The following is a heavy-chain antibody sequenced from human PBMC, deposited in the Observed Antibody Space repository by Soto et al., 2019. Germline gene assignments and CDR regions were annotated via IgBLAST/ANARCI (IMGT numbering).Heavy chain of an antibody. V-gene: IGHV3-30-3*01. CDR1: GFTFSSYA. CDR2: ISYDGSNK. CDR3: ARWGLVVPAAIPDLADGNYYGMDV. J-gene: IGHJ6*02. Sequence: QVQLVESGGGVVQPGRSLRLSCAASGFTFSSYAMHWVRQAPGKGLEWVAVISYDGSNKYYADSVKGRFTISRDNSKNTLYLQMNSLRAEDTAVYYCARWGLVVPAAIPDLADGNYYGMDVWGQGTTVTVSS. D-gene: IGHD2-2*02.